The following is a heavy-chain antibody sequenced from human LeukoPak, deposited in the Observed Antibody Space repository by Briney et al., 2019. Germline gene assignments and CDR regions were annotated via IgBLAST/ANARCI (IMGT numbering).Heavy chain of an antibody. CDR3: ARERALSITMVRGAKDY. Sequence: ASVKVSCKASGYTFTGYYMHWVRQAPGQGLEWMGWINPNSGGTNYAQKFQGRVTMTRDTSISTAYMELSRLRSDDTAVYYCARERALSITMVRGAKDYWGQGTLVTVSS. CDR2: INPNSGGT. J-gene: IGHJ4*02. CDR1: GYTFTGYY. V-gene: IGHV1-2*02. D-gene: IGHD3-10*01.